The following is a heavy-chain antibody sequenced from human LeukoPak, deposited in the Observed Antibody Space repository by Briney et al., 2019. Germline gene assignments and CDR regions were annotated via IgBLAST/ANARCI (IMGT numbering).Heavy chain of an antibody. J-gene: IGHJ6*03. D-gene: IGHD6-13*01. Sequence: GASVKVSCKASGYTFTSYDINWVRQATGQGLEWMGWMNPNSGNTGYAQKFQGRVTITRNTSISTAYMELSSLRSEDTAVYYCAREGYSSSWVYYYYYMDVWGKGTTVTVSS. V-gene: IGHV1-8*01. CDR1: GYTFTSYD. CDR2: MNPNSGNT. CDR3: AREGYSSSWVYYYYYMDV.